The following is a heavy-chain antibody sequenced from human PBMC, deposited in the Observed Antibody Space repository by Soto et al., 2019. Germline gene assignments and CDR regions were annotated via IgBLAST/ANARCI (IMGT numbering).Heavy chain of an antibody. CDR3: AKTKASDSSGYYY. J-gene: IGHJ4*02. D-gene: IGHD3-22*01. Sequence: GALRLSCAPSGFTISSYDMSWVRQAPGKGLEWVSVISGSGGSTYHADSVKGRFTISRDNSKNTLYLQMNSLRAEDTAVYYCAKTKASDSSGYYYWGQGTLVTVSS. CDR2: ISGSGGST. V-gene: IGHV3-23*01. CDR1: GFTISSYD.